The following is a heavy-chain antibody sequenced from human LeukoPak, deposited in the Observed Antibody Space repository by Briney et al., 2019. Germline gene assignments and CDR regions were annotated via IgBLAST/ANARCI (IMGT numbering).Heavy chain of an antibody. CDR1: GGTFSSYA. V-gene: IGHV1-69*05. Sequence: SVKVSCKASGGTFSSYAISWVRQAPGQGLEWMGGIIPIFGTANYAQKFQGRVTITTDESTSTAYMELSSLRSEDTAVYYCARGPLGCSSTSCYGRYYYCYYMDVWGKGTTVTVSS. J-gene: IGHJ6*03. CDR3: ARGPLGCSSTSCYGRYYYCYYMDV. D-gene: IGHD2-2*01. CDR2: IIPIFGTA.